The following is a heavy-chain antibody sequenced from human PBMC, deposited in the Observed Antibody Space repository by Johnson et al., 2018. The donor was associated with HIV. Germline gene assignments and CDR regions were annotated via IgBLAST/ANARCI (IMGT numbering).Heavy chain of an antibody. J-gene: IGHJ3*02. D-gene: IGHD3-22*01. V-gene: IGHV3-15*01. Sequence: VQLVESGGGLVKPGGSLRLSCAASRFTFSNAWMSWVRQAPGKGLEWVGRIKSKTDGGTTDYAAPVKGRFTISRDDSKNTLYLQMNSLKTEDTAVYYCTTVSGYYDSSGYYYPDAFDIWGQGTMVTVSS. CDR3: TTVSGYYDSSGYYYPDAFDI. CDR1: RFTFSNAW. CDR2: IKSKTDGGTT.